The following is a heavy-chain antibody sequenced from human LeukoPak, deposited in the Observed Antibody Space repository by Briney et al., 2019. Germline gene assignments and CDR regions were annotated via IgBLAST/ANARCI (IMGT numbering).Heavy chain of an antibody. Sequence: SETLSLTCTVSGGSISSSSYYWGWIRQPPGKGLEWIGSIYYSGSTYYSPSLKSRVTISVDTSKNQFSLKLSSVTAADTAVYYCARDSGSGSVGFDPWGQGTLVTVSS. CDR2: IYYSGST. V-gene: IGHV4-39*07. J-gene: IGHJ5*02. CDR3: ARDSGSGSVGFDP. D-gene: IGHD3-3*01. CDR1: GGSISSSSYY.